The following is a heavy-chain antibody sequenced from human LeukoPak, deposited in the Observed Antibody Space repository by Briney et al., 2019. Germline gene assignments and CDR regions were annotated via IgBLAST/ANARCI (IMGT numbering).Heavy chain of an antibody. D-gene: IGHD2-2*01. Sequence: SLRHSCVVFWITFSNYTINWVLHAPGKGVQGGFSISSSSSYIYYADSVKGRFTISRDNAKNSLYLQMNSLRAEDTAVYYCAREIVVVPAAAVALWGQGTLVTVSS. J-gene: IGHJ4*02. CDR3: AREIVVVPAAAVAL. CDR1: WITFSNYT. V-gene: IGHV3-21*01. CDR2: ISSSSSYI.